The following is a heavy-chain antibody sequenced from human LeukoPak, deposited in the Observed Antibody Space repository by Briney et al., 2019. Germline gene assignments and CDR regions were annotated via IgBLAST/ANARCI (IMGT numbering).Heavy chain of an antibody. V-gene: IGHV3-43D*04. CDR1: GFTFGDYV. J-gene: IGHJ4*02. D-gene: IGHD3/OR15-3a*01. CDR3: AKDRDYYFEY. CDR2: ISWDGGST. Sequence: QPGGSLRLSCAASGFTFGDYVMHWVRHTPPKGLGWVSLISWDGGSTSYADSVKGRFTISRDNSKNSLYLQMNTLSPEDTALYYCAKDRDYYFEYWGQGTPVTVSS.